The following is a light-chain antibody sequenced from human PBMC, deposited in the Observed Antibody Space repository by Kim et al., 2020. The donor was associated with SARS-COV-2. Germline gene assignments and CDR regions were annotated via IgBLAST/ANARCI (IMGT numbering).Light chain of an antibody. CDR2: GDN. CDR3: QSYNSSNWV. Sequence: GKTVTLSCTGSSGSIASNYVQWYQQRPGSAPTTVIYGDNQRPSGVPDRFSGSIDSSSNSASLTISGLKTEDEADYYCQSYNSSNWVFGGGTQLTVL. V-gene: IGLV6-57*02. J-gene: IGLJ3*02. CDR1: SGSIASNY.